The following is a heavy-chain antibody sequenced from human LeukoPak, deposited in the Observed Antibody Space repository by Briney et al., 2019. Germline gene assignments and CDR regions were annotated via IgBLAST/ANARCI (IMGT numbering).Heavy chain of an antibody. D-gene: IGHD3-22*01. V-gene: IGHV3-74*01. CDR1: GFTVSNYW. CDR2: IQNDASNT. J-gene: IGHJ4*02. CDR3: ARGGMYYYYSGGLIDD. Sequence: PGGSLRLSCVASGFTVSNYWMHWVRHAPGTGLGWVSRIQNDASNTTYAGCVKGRFTITRDNAKNTLYLQMNSLTAADSALYYCARGGMYYYYSGGLIDDWGQGAQVTVSS.